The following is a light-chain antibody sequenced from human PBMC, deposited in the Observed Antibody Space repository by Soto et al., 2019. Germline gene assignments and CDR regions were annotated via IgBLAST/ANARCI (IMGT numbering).Light chain of an antibody. Sequence: EIVMTQSPATLSVSPGERVTLSCRASQTISSNLAWYQQKPGQAPRLLIHGASSRASGVPDRFRGSGSGTDFTLTISSLQSEYFAVYYCQQYHNWPPQYTFSQGTKLQIK. CDR2: GAS. CDR3: QQYHNWPPQYT. V-gene: IGKV3-15*01. CDR1: QTISSN. J-gene: IGKJ2*01.